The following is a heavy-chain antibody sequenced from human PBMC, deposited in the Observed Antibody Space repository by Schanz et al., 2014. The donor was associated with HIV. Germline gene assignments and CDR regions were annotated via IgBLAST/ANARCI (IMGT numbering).Heavy chain of an antibody. CDR3: AKSLPIGTATITYFDY. J-gene: IGHJ4*02. CDR1: GFIFSDYS. Sequence: ELQLAESGGRLEQPGGSLRLSCAASGFIFSDYSMTWVRQAPGKGLEWVSAISGGSTYYADSVKGRFTISRDNSKNTLYLHMNNLRAEDTAVYYCAKSLPIGTATITYFDYWGQGTLVTVSS. V-gene: IGHV3-23*04. CDR2: ISGGST. D-gene: IGHD1-20*01.